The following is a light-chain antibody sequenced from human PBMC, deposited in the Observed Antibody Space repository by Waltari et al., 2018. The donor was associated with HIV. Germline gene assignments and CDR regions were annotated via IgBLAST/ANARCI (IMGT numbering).Light chain of an antibody. Sequence: QSALTQPASVSGSPGQSITISCTRSSRDVGDFNFVSWYQHRPGKAPKVMIYDFSYRPSGVSNRFSGSKSANTASLTISGLQAEDEAVYYCCSYTSSDTLWVFGGGTKLTVL. CDR3: CSYTSSDTLWV. J-gene: IGLJ3*02. V-gene: IGLV2-14*03. CDR1: SRDVGDFNF. CDR2: DFS.